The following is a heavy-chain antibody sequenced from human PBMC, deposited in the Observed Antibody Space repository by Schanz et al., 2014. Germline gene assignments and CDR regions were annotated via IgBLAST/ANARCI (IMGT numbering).Heavy chain of an antibody. Sequence: QVQLVQSGDEVKKPGASVKVSCKTSGYTFSDYGITWVRQAPGQGLEWMGRIIPILGIANYAQKFQGRVTITADRSTSTAYMELSSLRSDDTAVYYCARGGGPEDVFDIWGQGTMVTVSS. CDR2: IIPILGIA. D-gene: IGHD5-12*01. CDR3: ARGGGPEDVFDI. J-gene: IGHJ3*02. V-gene: IGHV1-69*04. CDR1: GYTFSDYG.